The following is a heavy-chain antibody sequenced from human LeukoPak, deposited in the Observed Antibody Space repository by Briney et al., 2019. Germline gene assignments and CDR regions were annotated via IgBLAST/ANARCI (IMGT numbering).Heavy chain of an antibody. CDR3: AKASSSITMIVVVITPYFDY. J-gene: IGHJ4*02. Sequence: PGGSLRLSCAASGFTFSSYAMSWVRQAPGKGLEWVSAISGSGGSTYYADSVKGLFTISRDNSKNTLYLQMNSLRAEDTAVYYCAKASSSITMIVVVITPYFDYWAREPWSPSPQ. CDR2: ISGSGGST. D-gene: IGHD3-22*01. CDR1: GFTFSSYA. V-gene: IGHV3-23*01.